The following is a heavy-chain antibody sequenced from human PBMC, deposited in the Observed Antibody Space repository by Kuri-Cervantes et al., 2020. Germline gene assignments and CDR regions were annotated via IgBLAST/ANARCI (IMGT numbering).Heavy chain of an antibody. CDR2: MYHTGST. Sequence: SETLSLTCTVSGGSISSGGYYWNWIRQHPGKGLEWIGYMYHTGSTYYNPSLKSRVSISVDTSKNHFSLNLSSATAADTAVYYCARGPTTYYFDYWGQGTLVTVSS. CDR3: ARGPTTYYFDY. D-gene: IGHD4-17*01. CDR1: GGSISSGGYY. J-gene: IGHJ4*02. V-gene: IGHV4-31*03.